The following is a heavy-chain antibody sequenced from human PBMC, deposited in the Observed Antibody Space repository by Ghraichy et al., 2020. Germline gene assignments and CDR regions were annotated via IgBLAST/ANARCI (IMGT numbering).Heavy chain of an antibody. CDR3: AHRSKPDYDYWSGYYDY. CDR1: GFSVSTSGEG. V-gene: IGHV2-5*01. CDR2: IYYNDDK. Sequence: SGPTLVKPTQTLTLTCTCSGFSVSTSGEGVGWIRQPPGKALEWLALIYYNDDKRYSPSLKSRLTITKDTSKNQVVLTMTNMDPVDTATYYCAHRSKPDYDYWSGYYDYWGQGTLVTVSS. J-gene: IGHJ4*02. D-gene: IGHD3-3*01.